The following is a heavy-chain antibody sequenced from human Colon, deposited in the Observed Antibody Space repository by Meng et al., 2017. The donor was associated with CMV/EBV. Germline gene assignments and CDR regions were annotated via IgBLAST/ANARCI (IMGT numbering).Heavy chain of an antibody. CDR3: ARHPYYDFWSGYYFTYLDY. V-gene: IGHV4-39*01. CDR1: GGSISSTNYY. D-gene: IGHD3-3*01. CDR2: IYHSGST. Sequence: SQTPSLTGTVSGGSISSTNYYWGWIRQPPGKGMEWIGSIYHSGSTYYNPSLKSRVTMSVDTSKNQISLTLSSGTAADTAVYYCARHPYYDFWSGYYFTYLDYWGQGTLVTVSS. J-gene: IGHJ4*02.